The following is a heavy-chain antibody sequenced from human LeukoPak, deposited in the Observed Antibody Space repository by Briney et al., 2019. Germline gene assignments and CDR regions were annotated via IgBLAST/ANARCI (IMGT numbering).Heavy chain of an antibody. J-gene: IGHJ4*02. Sequence: GGSLRLSCAASGFTFSTYYMAWVRQAPGEGLEWVANIKQDGTEQYYGGSVRGRFTISKDNARNSLYLQLESLTVEDTAVYFCAGGFGFLIESWGQGTLVTVSS. CDR2: IKQDGTEQ. D-gene: IGHD3-10*01. CDR3: AGGFGFLIES. V-gene: IGHV3-7*04. CDR1: GFTFSTYY.